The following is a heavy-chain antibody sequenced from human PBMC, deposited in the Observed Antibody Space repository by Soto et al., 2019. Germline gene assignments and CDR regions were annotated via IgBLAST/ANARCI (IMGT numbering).Heavy chain of an antibody. Sequence: ASVKVSCKASGYTFTGYYMHWARQAPGQGLEWMGWINPNSGGTNYAQKFQGRVTMTRDTSISTAYMELSRLRSDDTSVYYCARGEEDSSGLMDAFDIWGQGTMVTVSS. D-gene: IGHD3-22*01. J-gene: IGHJ3*02. V-gene: IGHV1-2*02. CDR2: INPNSGGT. CDR1: GYTFTGYY. CDR3: ARGEEDSSGLMDAFDI.